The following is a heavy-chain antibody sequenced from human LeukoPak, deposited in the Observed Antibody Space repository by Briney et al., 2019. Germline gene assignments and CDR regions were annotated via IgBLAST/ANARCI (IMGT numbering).Heavy chain of an antibody. Sequence: SGTLSLTFAVSGGSISSSNWWSWVRQPPGKGLEWIGEIYHSGSTNYNPSLKSRVTISVDKSKNQFSLKLSSVTAADTAVYYCARGFYYDSSGYPDAFDIWGQGTMVTVSS. CDR2: IYHSGST. D-gene: IGHD3-22*01. CDR3: ARGFYYDSSGYPDAFDI. J-gene: IGHJ3*02. V-gene: IGHV4-4*02. CDR1: GGSISSSNW.